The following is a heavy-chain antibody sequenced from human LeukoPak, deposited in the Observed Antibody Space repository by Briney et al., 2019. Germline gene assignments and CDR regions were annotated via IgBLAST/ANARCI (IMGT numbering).Heavy chain of an antibody. CDR3: ARDRGPYVAIGNNWLHP. Sequence: GGSLRLSCEAPGFTFKRSAMNWVRQAPGKGLEWVSSITGFGTDTYYADSVKGRFTVSRDNSKSTLYLQMNSLRAEDTAVYYCARDRGPYVAIGNNWLHPWGQGTLVTVSS. CDR1: GFTFKRSA. D-gene: IGHD3-10*02. J-gene: IGHJ5*02. CDR2: ITGFGTDT. V-gene: IGHV3-23*01.